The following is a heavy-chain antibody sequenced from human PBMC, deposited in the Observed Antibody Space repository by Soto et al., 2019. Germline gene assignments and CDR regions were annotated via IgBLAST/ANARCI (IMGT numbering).Heavy chain of an antibody. D-gene: IGHD1-26*01. J-gene: IGHJ4*01. CDR2: IIPIFGTA. Sequence: QVQLVQSGAEVKKPGSSVKVSCKASGGTFSSYSINWVRQAPGQGLEWMGEIIPIFGTANYAQKFQGRVTIPADESTSTAYMELSSLRSEDTPVYYCARAGGRHSGGIEYWGHGNLVTVSS. V-gene: IGHV1-69*01. CDR3: ARAGGRHSGGIEY. CDR1: GGTFSSYS.